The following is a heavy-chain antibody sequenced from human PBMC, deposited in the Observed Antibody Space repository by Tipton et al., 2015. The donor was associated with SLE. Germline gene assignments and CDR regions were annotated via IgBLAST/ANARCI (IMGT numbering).Heavy chain of an antibody. CDR3: ARVRITMVQGVVYYYYGMDV. V-gene: IGHV1-69*13. Sequence: QSGPEVKKPGASVKVSCKASGGTFSSYAISWVRQAPGQGLEWMGGIIPIFGTANYAQKFQGRVTIAADESTSTAYMELSSLRSEDTAVYYCARVRITMVQGVVYYYYGMDVWGQGTTVTVSS. J-gene: IGHJ6*02. CDR2: IIPIFGTA. CDR1: GGTFSSYA. D-gene: IGHD3-10*01.